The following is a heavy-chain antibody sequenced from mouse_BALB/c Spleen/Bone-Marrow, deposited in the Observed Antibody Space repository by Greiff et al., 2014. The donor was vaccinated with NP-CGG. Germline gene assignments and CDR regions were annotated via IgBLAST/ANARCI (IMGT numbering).Heavy chain of an antibody. Sequence: VQRVESGAELVRPGSSVKISCKASGYAFGSYWMNWVKQRPGQGLEWIGQIYPGDGDTNYNGKFKGKATLTADKSSSTAYMQLSSLTSEDSAVYSCARNSGAMDYWGQGTSVTVSS. V-gene: IGHV1-80*01. CDR1: GYAFGSYW. D-gene: IGHD3-1*01. CDR3: ARNSGAMDY. CDR2: IYPGDGDT. J-gene: IGHJ4*01.